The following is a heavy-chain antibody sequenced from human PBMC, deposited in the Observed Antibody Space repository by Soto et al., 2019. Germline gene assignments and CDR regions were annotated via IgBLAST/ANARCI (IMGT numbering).Heavy chain of an antibody. CDR1: GVSISSSNW. CDR2: IYHSGST. D-gene: IGHD6-13*01. Sequence: QVQLQESGPGLVKPSGTLSLTCAVSGVSISSSNWWSWVRQPPAKGLEGFGEIYHSGSTNYNPPLKSRVTKSVDKSKHQFSLKLRSVTAADTAAYYCATIAAAGTNFDYWGQGTLVTVSS. V-gene: IGHV4-4*02. CDR3: ATIAAAGTNFDY. J-gene: IGHJ4*02.